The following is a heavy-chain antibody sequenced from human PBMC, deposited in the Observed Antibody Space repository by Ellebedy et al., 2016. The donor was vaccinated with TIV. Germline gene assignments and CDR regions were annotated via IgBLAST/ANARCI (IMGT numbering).Heavy chain of an antibody. J-gene: IGHJ4*02. Sequence: AASVKVSCKASGYTFTSYGITWFRQAPGHGLEWVGDISGKTGYTHYAEKFEDRVTMTTDTSTNTVYMDLRNLTSDDTAVYYCARDRTGWVIGPWDYWGQGTLVTVSS. D-gene: IGHD6-19*01. CDR1: GYTFTSYG. CDR3: ARDRTGWVIGPWDY. V-gene: IGHV1-18*04. CDR2: ISGKTGYT.